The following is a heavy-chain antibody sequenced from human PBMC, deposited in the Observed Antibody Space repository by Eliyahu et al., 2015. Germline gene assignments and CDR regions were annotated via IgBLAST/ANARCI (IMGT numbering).Heavy chain of an antibody. CDR2: ISSDGSSI. CDR3: ANSQVVGATKAFDM. J-gene: IGHJ3*02. V-gene: IGHV3-74*01. CDR1: GFXFSSSW. D-gene: IGHD1-26*01. Sequence: EVQLVESGGGLVQPGGSLRLSCAASGFXFSSSWMHWVRQAPGKGLLWVSRISSDGSSISYVDSVKGRFTISRDNAKNTLYLQMNSLRVEDTAVYYCANSQVVGATKAFDMWGQGTMVTVS.